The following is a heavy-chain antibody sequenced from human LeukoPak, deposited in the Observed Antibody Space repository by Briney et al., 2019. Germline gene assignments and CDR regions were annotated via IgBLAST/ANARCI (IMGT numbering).Heavy chain of an antibody. CDR2: IYYSGST. V-gene: IGHV4-39*01. CDR1: GGSISSSSYY. Sequence: SETLSLTCTVSGGSISSSSYYWGWIRQPPGKGLEWIGSIYYSGSTYYNPSLKSRVTISVDTSKNQFSLKLSSVTAADTAVYYCARRDTLSGMALFDPWGQGTLVTVSS. D-gene: IGHD2-15*01. CDR3: ARRDTLSGMALFDP. J-gene: IGHJ5*02.